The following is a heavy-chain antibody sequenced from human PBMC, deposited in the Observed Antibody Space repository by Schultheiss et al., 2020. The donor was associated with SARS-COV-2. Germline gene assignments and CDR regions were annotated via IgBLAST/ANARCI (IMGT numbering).Heavy chain of an antibody. CDR2: IYYSGST. CDR3: ARGVDTAMGAPFDY. D-gene: IGHD5-18*01. V-gene: IGHV4-39*07. J-gene: IGHJ4*02. CDR1: GGSISSGGYS. Sequence: SETLSLTCAVSGGSISSGGYSWSWIRQPPGKGLEWIGSIYYSGSTNYNPSLKSRVTISVDTSKNQFSLKLSSVTAADTAVYYCARGVDTAMGAPFDYWGQGTLVTVSS.